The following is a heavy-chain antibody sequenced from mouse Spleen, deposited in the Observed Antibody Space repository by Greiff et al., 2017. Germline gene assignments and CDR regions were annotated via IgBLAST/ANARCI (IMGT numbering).Heavy chain of an antibody. CDR2: INYDGSST. Sequence: EVQVVESEGGLVQPGSSMKLSCTASGFTFSDYYMAWVRQVPEKGLEWVANINYDGSSTYYLDSLKSRFIISRDNAKNILYLQMSSLKSEDTATYYCATHHSSGGYAMDYWGQGTSVTVSS. CDR3: ATHHSSGGYAMDY. CDR1: GFTFSDYY. J-gene: IGHJ4*01. D-gene: IGHD3-1*01. V-gene: IGHV5-16*01.